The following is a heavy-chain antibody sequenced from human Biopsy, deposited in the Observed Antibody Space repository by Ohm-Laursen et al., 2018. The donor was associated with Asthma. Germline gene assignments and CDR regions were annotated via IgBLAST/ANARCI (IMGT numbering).Heavy chain of an antibody. CDR2: IYSSGDT. D-gene: IGHD3-22*01. Sequence: PSETLSLTWAVSGGSISSDDYYWSWISQAPGKGLEWIAYIYSSGDTYYSPSLKSRVSISLDTSKNQFSLRLTSVTAADTAVYYCARDRAMISETWGQGTLVTVSS. J-gene: IGHJ5*02. V-gene: IGHV4-30-4*01. CDR3: ARDRAMISET. CDR1: GGSISSDDYY.